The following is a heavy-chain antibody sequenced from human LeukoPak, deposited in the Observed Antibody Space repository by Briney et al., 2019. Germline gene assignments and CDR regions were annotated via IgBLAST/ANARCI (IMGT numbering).Heavy chain of an antibody. J-gene: IGHJ6*03. CDR1: GYTFTSYD. V-gene: IGHV1-8*03. Sequence: ASVKVSCKASGYTFTSYDINWVRQATGQGLEWMGWMNPNSGNTGYAQKFQGRVTITRNTSISTAYMELSSLRSEDTAVYYCARAPGKRSTKSYYYYMDVWGKGTTVTVSS. CDR2: MNPNSGNT. CDR3: ARAPGKRSTKSYYYYMDV. D-gene: IGHD6-25*01.